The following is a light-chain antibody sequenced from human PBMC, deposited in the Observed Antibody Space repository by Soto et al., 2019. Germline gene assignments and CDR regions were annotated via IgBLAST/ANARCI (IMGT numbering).Light chain of an antibody. CDR3: QERGISPWT. CDR1: QSVSSS. J-gene: IGKJ1*01. V-gene: IGKV3-11*01. Sequence: IGVTKSPATXSSATVERSPSPCRDSQSVSSSLAWYQQKPGQAXRXXXYDASNRATGIPARLSGSGSGTEFTLTIISLEPEDFAIYYCQERGISPWTFGQGTKVDI. CDR2: DAS.